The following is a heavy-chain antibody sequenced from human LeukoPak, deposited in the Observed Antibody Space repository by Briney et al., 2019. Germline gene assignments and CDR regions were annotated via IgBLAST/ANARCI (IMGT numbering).Heavy chain of an antibody. V-gene: IGHV4-38-2*02. J-gene: IGHJ5*02. CDR3: ARDLGYSGFDWAP. Sequence: SETLSLTCTVSGYSISSGYYWGWIRQPPGKRLEWVGSIHSSGNTYYNPTLKSRVTISVDTSKNQFSLNLTSVTAADAAVHYCARDLGYSGFDWAPWGQGTLVTVSS. CDR1: GYSISSGYY. D-gene: IGHD5-12*01. CDR2: IHSSGNT.